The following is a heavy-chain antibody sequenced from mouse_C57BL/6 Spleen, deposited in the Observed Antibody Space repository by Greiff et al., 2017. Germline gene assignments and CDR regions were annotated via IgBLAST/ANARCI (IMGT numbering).Heavy chain of an antibody. CDR2: LYPGDGDT. CDR1: GYAFSSYW. D-gene: IGHD1-1*01. J-gene: IGHJ2*01. V-gene: IGHV1-80*01. Sequence: VQLQQSGAELVKPGASVKISCKASGYAFSSYWMNWVKQRPGKGLEWIGQLYPGDGDTNYNGKFKGKATLTADKSSSTAYMQLSSLTSEDSAVYFCARSDTVVATDYFDYWGQGTTLTVSS. CDR3: ARSDTVVATDYFDY.